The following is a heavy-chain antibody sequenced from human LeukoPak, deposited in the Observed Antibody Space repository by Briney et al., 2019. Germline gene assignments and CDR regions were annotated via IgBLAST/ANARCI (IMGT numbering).Heavy chain of an antibody. CDR3: TKGIEATIPYCFDS. J-gene: IGHJ4*02. CDR1: GFTFYDYA. D-gene: IGHD5-24*01. CDR2: INWSGNTV. V-gene: IGHV3-9*01. Sequence: PGRSLRLSCVGSGFTFYDYAMPWVRQAPGKGLEWVSGINWSGNTVVYADSVKGRFTISRDNARNSLYLQMNSLTPEDTALYYCTKGIEATIPYCFDSWGQGTLVTVSS.